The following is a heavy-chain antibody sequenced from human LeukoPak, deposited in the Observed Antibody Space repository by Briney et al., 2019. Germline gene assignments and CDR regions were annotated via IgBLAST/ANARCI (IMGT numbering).Heavy chain of an antibody. CDR1: GDTVSSNSAA. V-gene: IGHV6-1*01. D-gene: IGHD1-7*01. Sequence: SQTLSLTCDISGDTVSSNSAAWSWIRQSPSRGLEWLGRTYYRSKWFNDYAMSVKGRMTINPDTSKNQFSLQLNSVTPEDTAVYYCAGDLHELELYYFDSWGQGTLVIVSS. J-gene: IGHJ4*02. CDR2: TYYRSKWFN. CDR3: AGDLHELELYYFDS.